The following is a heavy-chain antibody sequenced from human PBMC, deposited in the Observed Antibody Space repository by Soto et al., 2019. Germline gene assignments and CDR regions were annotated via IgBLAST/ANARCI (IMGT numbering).Heavy chain of an antibody. Sequence: VGSLRLSCAASGFTFSSYAMSWVRQAPGKGLEWVSAISGSGGSTYYADSVKGRFTISRDNSKNTLYLQMNSLRAEDTAVYYCAKEFIAAAGSYYYYGMDVWGQGTTVTVSS. CDR1: GFTFSSYA. CDR3: AKEFIAAAGSYYYYGMDV. CDR2: ISGSGGST. V-gene: IGHV3-23*01. J-gene: IGHJ6*02. D-gene: IGHD6-13*01.